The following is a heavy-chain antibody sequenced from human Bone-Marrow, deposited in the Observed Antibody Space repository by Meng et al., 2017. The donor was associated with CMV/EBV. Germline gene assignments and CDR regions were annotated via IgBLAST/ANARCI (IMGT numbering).Heavy chain of an antibody. V-gene: IGHV5-51*01. CDR1: GYSFTSYW. D-gene: IGHD5-18*01. J-gene: IGHJ4*02. CDR2: IYPGDSDT. CDR3: ATGANTAMVFGVDY. Sequence: GGSLRLSCKGSGYSFTSYWIGWVRQMPGKGLEWMGIIYPGDSDTRYSPSFQGQVTISADKSISTAYLQWSSLKASDTARYYCATGANTAMVFGVDYWGQGTLVTVSS.